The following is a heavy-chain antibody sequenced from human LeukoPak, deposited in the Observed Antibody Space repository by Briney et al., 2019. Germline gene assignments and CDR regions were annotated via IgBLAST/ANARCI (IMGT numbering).Heavy chain of an antibody. CDR1: GFTFSSYA. Sequence: GGSLRLSCAASGFTFSSYAMSWVRQAPGKGLEWVSAISGSGGSTYYADSVKGRFTISRDNSKNTLYLQMNSLRAGDTAVYYCAKDNFRSMVRGVMGYWGQGTLVTVSS. J-gene: IGHJ4*02. D-gene: IGHD3-10*01. CDR3: AKDNFRSMVRGVMGY. V-gene: IGHV3-23*01. CDR2: ISGSGGST.